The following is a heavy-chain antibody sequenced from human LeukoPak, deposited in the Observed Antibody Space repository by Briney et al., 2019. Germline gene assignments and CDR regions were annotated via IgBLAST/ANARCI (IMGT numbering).Heavy chain of an antibody. D-gene: IGHD1-26*01. Sequence: GGSLRLYCVASGFTFSSYWMTWVRQAPGKGLEWVANIKQDGSDKYYVDSVKGRFTISRDNAKNSLYLQMNSLRDEDTAVYYCARDGSGSCFDYWGQGTLVTVSS. CDR1: GFTFSSYW. CDR2: IKQDGSDK. J-gene: IGHJ4*02. V-gene: IGHV3-7*04. CDR3: ARDGSGSCFDY.